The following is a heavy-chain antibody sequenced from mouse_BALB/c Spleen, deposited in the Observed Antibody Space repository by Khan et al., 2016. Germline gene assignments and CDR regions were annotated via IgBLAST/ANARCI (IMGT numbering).Heavy chain of an antibody. V-gene: IGHV1-62-2*01. CDR1: GYTFTEYI. J-gene: IGHJ2*01. D-gene: IGHD2-4*01. CDR2: FYPGSGSI. CDR3: ARHEGRTMITTVYFDY. Sequence: QVQLQQSGAELVKPGASVKLSCKASGYTFTEYIIHWVKQRSGQGLEWIGWFYPGSGSIKYNEKFKDKATLTADKSSSTVYMELSRLTSEDSAVYFCARHEGRTMITTVYFDYWDQGTTLTVSS.